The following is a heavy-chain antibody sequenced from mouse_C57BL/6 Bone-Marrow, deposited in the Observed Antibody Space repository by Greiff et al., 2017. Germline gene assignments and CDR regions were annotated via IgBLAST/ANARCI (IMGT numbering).Heavy chain of an antibody. Sequence: VQLQQSGAELVRPGTSVKMSCKASGYTFTNYWIGWAKQRPGHGLEWIGDIYPGGGYTNYNEKFKGKATLTADKSSSTAYMELRSLTSEDSAVYFCAREGDLGLDYWGQGTTLTVSS. CDR3: AREGDLGLDY. CDR1: GYTFTNYW. J-gene: IGHJ2*01. CDR2: IYPGGGYT. D-gene: IGHD2-13*01. V-gene: IGHV1-63*01.